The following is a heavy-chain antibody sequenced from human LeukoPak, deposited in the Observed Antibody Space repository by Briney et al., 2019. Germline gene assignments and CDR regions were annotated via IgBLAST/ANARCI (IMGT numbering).Heavy chain of an antibody. V-gene: IGHV2-5*02. CDR3: AHSLLTTVTTFPFDY. CDR2: IYWDDDK. J-gene: IGHJ4*02. D-gene: IGHD4-17*01. CDR1: GFSLSTSGVG. Sequence: SGPTLVKPTQTLTLTCTFSGFSLSTSGVGVGWIRQPAGKALEWLALIYWDDDKRYSPSLKSRLTITKDTSKDQVVLTMTNMDPVDTATYYCAHSLLTTVTTFPFDYWGQGTLVTVSS.